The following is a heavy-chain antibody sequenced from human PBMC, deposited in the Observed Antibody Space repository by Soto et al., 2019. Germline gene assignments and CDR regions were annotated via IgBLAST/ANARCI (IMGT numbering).Heavy chain of an antibody. Sequence: PGGSLRLSCAASGFTFSSYWMSWVRQAPGKGLEWVANIKQDGSEKYYVDSVKGRFTISRDNAKSSLCLQMNSLRAEDTAIYYCALQPDYRRPWFDYWGQGTLVTVSS. CDR3: ALQPDYRRPWFDY. V-gene: IGHV3-7*01. CDR1: GFTFSSYW. CDR2: IKQDGSEK. D-gene: IGHD4-4*01. J-gene: IGHJ4*02.